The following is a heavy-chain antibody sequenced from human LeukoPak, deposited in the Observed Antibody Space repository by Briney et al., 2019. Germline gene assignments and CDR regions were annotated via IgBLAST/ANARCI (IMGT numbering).Heavy chain of an antibody. D-gene: IGHD2-15*01. J-gene: IGHJ4*02. Sequence: SETLSLTCTVSGGSINSSSYYWGWIRQPPGKGLEWIGSIFYSGNTYDNPSLKSRVTISVDTSKNQFSLKLSSVTAADTAVCYCARRYCSGGSCYYPYWGQGTLVTVSS. CDR2: IFYSGNT. CDR1: GGSINSSSYY. V-gene: IGHV4-39*01. CDR3: ARRYCSGGSCYYPY.